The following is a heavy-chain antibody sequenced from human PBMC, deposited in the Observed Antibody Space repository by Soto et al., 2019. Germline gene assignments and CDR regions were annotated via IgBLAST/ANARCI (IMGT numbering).Heavy chain of an antibody. J-gene: IGHJ4*02. CDR2: IIPIFGTA. D-gene: IGHD2-8*01. CDR1: GGTFSSYA. Sequence: SVKVSCKASGGTFSSYAISWVRQAPGQGLEWMGGIIPIFGTANYAQKFQGRVTITADESTSTAYMELRSLRSEDTAVYYCARALLGYCTNGVCYRYFDYWGQGTLVTVSS. V-gene: IGHV1-69*13. CDR3: ARALLGYCTNGVCYRYFDY.